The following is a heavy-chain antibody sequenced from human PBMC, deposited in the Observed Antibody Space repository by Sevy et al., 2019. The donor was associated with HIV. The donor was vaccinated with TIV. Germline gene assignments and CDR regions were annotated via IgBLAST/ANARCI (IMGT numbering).Heavy chain of an antibody. CDR3: ARGRLRPTAEAAPGLPRRGEYYFDY. J-gene: IGHJ4*02. CDR1: GGSFSGYH. D-gene: IGHD6-6*01. CDR2: INHSGST. V-gene: IGHV4-34*01. Sequence: SETLSLTCAVYGGSFSGYHWSWIRQPPGKGLEWIGEINHSGSTNYNPSLKSRVTISVDTSKNQFSLKLSSVTAADTAVYYCARGRLRPTAEAAPGLPRRGEYYFDYWGQGTLVTVSS.